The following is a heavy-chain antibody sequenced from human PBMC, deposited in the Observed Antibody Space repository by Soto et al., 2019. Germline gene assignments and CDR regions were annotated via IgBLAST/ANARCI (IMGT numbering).Heavy chain of an antibody. Sequence: QVQLQESGPGLVKPSQTLSLTCTVSGGSISSGGYYWSWIRQHPGKGLEWIGYIYYSGSTYYNPSLQSRVTLSVDTSKNQFSLKLSSVTAADTAVYYCARGHLSIAAAGTLYYYYGMDVWGQGTTVTFSS. CDR2: IYYSGST. D-gene: IGHD6-13*01. V-gene: IGHV4-31*03. CDR1: GGSISSGGYY. J-gene: IGHJ6*02. CDR3: ARGHLSIAAAGTLYYYYGMDV.